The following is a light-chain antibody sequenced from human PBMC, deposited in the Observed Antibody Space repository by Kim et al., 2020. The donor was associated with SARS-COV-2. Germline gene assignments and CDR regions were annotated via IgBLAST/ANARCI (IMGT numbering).Light chain of an antibody. J-gene: IGKJ3*01. CDR1: KDIRKY. CDR2: DVS. V-gene: IGKV1-33*01. CDR3: QQSDNIPRT. Sequence: SVGDKITNTCKASKDIRKYLNWLRQKPGKATKLRMYDVSNLGKGGPSRFSGSGSGTHFTFTMSSLQPEDVATYNCQQSDNIPRTYGPGTKVDIK.